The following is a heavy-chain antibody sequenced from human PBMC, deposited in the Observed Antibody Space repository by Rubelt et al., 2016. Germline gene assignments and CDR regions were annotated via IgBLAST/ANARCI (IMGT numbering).Heavy chain of an antibody. D-gene: IGHD5-18*01. CDR1: GFTFDDYA. CDR2: ISWNSGSI. CDR3: AKDRGDTAMVSWYFDL. J-gene: IGHJ2*01. Sequence: ESGGGLVQPGRSLRLSCAASGFTFDDYAMHWVRQAPGKGLEWVSGISWNSGSIGDADSVKGRCTISRDNAKNSLDLQMNSLRAEDTALYYCAKDRGDTAMVSWYFDLWGRGTLVTVSS. V-gene: IGHV3-9*01.